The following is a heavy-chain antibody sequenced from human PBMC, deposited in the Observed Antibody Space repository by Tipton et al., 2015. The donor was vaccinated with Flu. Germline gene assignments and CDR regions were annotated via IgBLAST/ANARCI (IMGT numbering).Heavy chain of an antibody. CDR1: GYSISSGYY. CDR2: IYHRGNT. CDR3: ARSDYYVSDHY. V-gene: IGHV4-38-2*02. D-gene: IGHD3-10*01. J-gene: IGHJ4*02. Sequence: LSCTVSGYSISSGYYWGWVRQPPGKGLEWIGTIYHRGNTYYNPSLKSRVTISVDTSKNQLSLRLGSVTAADTAVYYCARSDYYVSDHYWGQGTLVTVSS.